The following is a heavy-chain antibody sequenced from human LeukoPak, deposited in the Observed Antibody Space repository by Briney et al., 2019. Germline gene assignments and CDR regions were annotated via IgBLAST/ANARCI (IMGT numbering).Heavy chain of an antibody. CDR2: MYNNRIS. J-gene: IGHJ2*01. CDR1: NGSLTDYF. V-gene: IGHV4-59*01. CDR3: ARAYYYDSSGSTHWYFDL. Sequence: PSETLSLTCSVSNGSLTDYFWSWIRQPPGKGLEWIGYMYNNRISNYNPSLKSRVSISIDTSKNQFSLKLSSVTAADTAVYYCARAYYYDSSGSTHWYFDLWGRGTLVTVSS. D-gene: IGHD3-22*01.